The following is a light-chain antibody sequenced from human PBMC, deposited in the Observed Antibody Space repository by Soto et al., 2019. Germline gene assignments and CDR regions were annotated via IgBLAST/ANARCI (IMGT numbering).Light chain of an antibody. CDR1: QTITTY. J-gene: IGKJ1*01. Sequence: DIQMTQSPSSLSASVGDRVTITCRAGQTITTYLNWYQQKPGKAPKLLIYGASSLQSGVPSRFTGSGSGTDFILTISSLQPEDSATYHCQQSHSTPWTFGQGTKVDIK. CDR3: QQSHSTPWT. CDR2: GAS. V-gene: IGKV1-39*01.